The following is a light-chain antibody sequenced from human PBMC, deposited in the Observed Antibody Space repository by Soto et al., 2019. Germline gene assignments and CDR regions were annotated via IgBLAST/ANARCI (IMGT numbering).Light chain of an antibody. Sequence: IQLPQSPSSLSASVGALVSITCQASQPNSNAVAWYQQKPGKAPRLLIYDASSLKSGVPSRFSGSGSGTNFTLTISSLQPEDFATYYCQQFNDYQCTFGQGTKVEIK. CDR3: QQFNDYQCT. J-gene: IGKJ1*01. V-gene: IGKV1D-13*01. CDR2: DAS. CDR1: QPNSNA.